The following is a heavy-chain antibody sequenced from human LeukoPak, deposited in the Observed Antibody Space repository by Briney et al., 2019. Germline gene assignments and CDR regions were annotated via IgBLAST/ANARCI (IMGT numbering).Heavy chain of an antibody. V-gene: IGHV3-48*01. CDR1: GFTFSSYS. CDR2: ISSSSTI. Sequence: GGSLRLSCAASGFTFSSYSMNWVRQAPGKGLEWVSYISSSSTIYYADSVKGRFTISRDNAKNSLYLQMNSLRAEDTAVYYCARVGGSSYYWGQGTLVTVSS. CDR3: ARVGGSSYY. J-gene: IGHJ4*02. D-gene: IGHD6-13*01.